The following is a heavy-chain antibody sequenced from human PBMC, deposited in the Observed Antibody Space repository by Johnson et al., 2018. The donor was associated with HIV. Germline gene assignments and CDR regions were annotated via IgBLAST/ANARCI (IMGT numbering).Heavy chain of an antibody. D-gene: IGHD3-9*01. CDR3: ARDGRDLVTRGSFDV. J-gene: IGHJ3*01. Sequence: EQLVESGGGLVQPGGSLRLSCSASGITVSSNYMSWVRQAPGKGLEWVSVIFTAGDVYYSDSVKGRFTISRANSKNILYLQMNSLRPEDTAVYYCARDGRDLVTRGSFDVWGQGTVVTVSS. CDR1: GITVSSNY. CDR2: IFTAGDV. V-gene: IGHV3-66*01.